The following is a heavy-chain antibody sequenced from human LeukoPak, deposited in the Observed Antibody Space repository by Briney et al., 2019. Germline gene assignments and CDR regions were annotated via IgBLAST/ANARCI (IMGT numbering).Heavy chain of an antibody. CDR1: GGSISSYY. V-gene: IGHV4-4*07. CDR2: IYTSGST. Sequence: SETLSLTCTVSGGSISSYYWSWIRQPAGTGLEWIGRIYTSGSTNYNPSLKSRVTMSVDTSKNQFSLKLSSVTAAATAVYYCAGVQKIVVVPAAIVENYYYYYMDVWGK. J-gene: IGHJ6*03. D-gene: IGHD2-2*01. CDR3: AGVQKIVVVPAAIVENYYYYYMDV.